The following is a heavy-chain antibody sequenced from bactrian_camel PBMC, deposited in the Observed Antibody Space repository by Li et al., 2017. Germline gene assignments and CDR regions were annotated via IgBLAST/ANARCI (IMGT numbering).Heavy chain of an antibody. Sequence: VQLVESGGGLVQAGGSLRLSCGSSSGHTGRMYCMAWFRLAPGKEREGVVALASDGSTWYADSVKGRFTISRDDADNTVYLQMDNLQREDTGMYYCAQDRWPCDIPTMRAWHIDNWGGGTQVTVS. V-gene: IGHV3S53*01. J-gene: IGHJ4*01. D-gene: IGHD4*01. CDR3: AQDRWPCDIPTMRAWHIDN. CDR2: LASDGST. CDR1: GHTGRMYC.